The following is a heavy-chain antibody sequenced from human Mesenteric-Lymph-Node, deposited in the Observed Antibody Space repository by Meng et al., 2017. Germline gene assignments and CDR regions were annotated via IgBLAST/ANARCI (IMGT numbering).Heavy chain of an antibody. CDR1: GFTFNSYG. CDR3: AQGYSGYDALYY. CDR2: IWYDGSNK. J-gene: IGHJ4*02. Sequence: GGSLRLSCAASGFTFNSYGMHWVRQAPGKGLEWVAEIWYDGSNKYYADSVKGRFTISRDNSKNTLYLQMNSLRAEDTAVYYCAQGYSGYDALYYWGQGTLVTVSS. V-gene: IGHV3-30*02. D-gene: IGHD5-12*01.